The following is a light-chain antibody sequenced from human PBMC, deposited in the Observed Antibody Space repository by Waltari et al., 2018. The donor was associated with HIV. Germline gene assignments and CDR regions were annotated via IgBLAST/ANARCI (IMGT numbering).Light chain of an antibody. V-gene: IGLV2-8*01. CDR3: SSYAGSAVV. CDR2: EVN. Sequence: QSALSQPPSASGSRGQSVTLSCTGTSRDVGAYNSVSWYQQYPGMAPKLIIYEVNKRPSGVPDRFSGSKSGNTASLTVSGLQAEDEADFYCSSYAGSAVVFGGGTKLTVL. CDR1: SRDVGAYNS. J-gene: IGLJ2*01.